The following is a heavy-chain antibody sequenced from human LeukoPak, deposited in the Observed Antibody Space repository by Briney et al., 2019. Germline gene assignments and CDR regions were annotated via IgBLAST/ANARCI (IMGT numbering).Heavy chain of an antibody. J-gene: IGHJ6*02. CDR2: FDPEDGET. CDR1: GYTLTELS. Sequence: ASVKVSCKVSGYTLTELSMHWVRQAPGKGLEWMGGFDPEDGETIYAQKFQGRVTMTRNTSISTAYMELSSLRSEDTAVYYCARGLFRHYYGMDVWGQGTTVTVSS. V-gene: IGHV1-24*01. CDR3: ARGLFRHYYGMDV.